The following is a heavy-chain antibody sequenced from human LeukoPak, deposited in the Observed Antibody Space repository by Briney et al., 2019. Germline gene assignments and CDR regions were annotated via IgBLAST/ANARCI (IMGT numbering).Heavy chain of an antibody. D-gene: IGHD3-22*01. CDR1: GFTFSDFY. CDR2: ISSSGSTI. Sequence: GSLRLSCAASGFTFSDFYMSWIRQAPGKGLEWVSYISSSGSTIYYADSVKGRFTISRDNAKNSLYLQMNSLRAEDTAVYYCAGDRDYYDSSGYRYDYWGQGTLVTVSS. J-gene: IGHJ4*02. CDR3: AGDRDYYDSSGYRYDY. V-gene: IGHV3-11*01.